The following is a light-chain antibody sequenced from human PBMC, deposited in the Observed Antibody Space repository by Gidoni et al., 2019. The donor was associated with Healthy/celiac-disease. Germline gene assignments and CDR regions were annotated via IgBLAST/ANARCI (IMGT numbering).Light chain of an antibody. V-gene: IGKV1-8*01. Sequence: AIRMTQSPSSFSASTGDRVTIPCRASQGISSYLAWYQQKPGKAPKLLIYAASTLQSGVPSRFSGSGSGTDFTLTISCLQSEDFATYYCQQYYSYPFTFGPXTKVDIK. CDR3: QQYYSYPFT. CDR1: QGISSY. J-gene: IGKJ3*01. CDR2: AAS.